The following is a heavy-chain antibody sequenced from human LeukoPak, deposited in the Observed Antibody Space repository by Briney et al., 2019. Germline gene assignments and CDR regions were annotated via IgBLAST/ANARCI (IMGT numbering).Heavy chain of an antibody. CDR1: GGSFSGYY. J-gene: IGHJ4*02. CDR2: INHRRST. V-gene: IGHV4-34*01. Sequence: SETLSLTCAVYGGSFSGYYWSWIRQPPGKGLEWIGEINHRRSTNYNPSLKSRVTMSVNTSKNQFSLNLSSVTAADTAVYYCARGQFWSGYSIWGQGTLVAVSS. CDR3: ARGQFWSGYSI. D-gene: IGHD3-3*02.